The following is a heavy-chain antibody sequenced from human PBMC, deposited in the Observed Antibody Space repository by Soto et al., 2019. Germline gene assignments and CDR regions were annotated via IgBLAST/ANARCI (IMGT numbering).Heavy chain of an antibody. D-gene: IGHD2-21*01. CDR3: TRDLVGYGGGFDC. CDR1: GFAFSSYT. V-gene: IGHV3-30-3*01. CDR2: ISYDGSNK. Sequence: PGGSLRLSCAASGFAFSSYTMHWVRQAPGNGLEWVAVISYDGSNKFYADSVKGRFTISRDNSKNTLYLQLNSLRPEDTAVYFCTRDLVGYGGGFDCWGQGTLVTVSS. J-gene: IGHJ4*02.